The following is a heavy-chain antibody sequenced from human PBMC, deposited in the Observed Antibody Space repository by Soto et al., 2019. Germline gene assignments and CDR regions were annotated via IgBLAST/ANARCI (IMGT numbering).Heavy chain of an antibody. CDR2: IVVGSGNT. CDR1: GFTFTSSA. D-gene: IGHD3-10*01. J-gene: IGHJ6*03. Sequence: GASVKVSCEASGFTFTSSAMQWVRRARGQRLEWIGWIVVGSGNTNYAQKFQERVTITRDMSTSTAYMELSSLRSEDTAVYYCAAEPSGPTGDYYYYMDVWGKGTTVTVSS. V-gene: IGHV1-58*02. CDR3: AAEPSGPTGDYYYYMDV.